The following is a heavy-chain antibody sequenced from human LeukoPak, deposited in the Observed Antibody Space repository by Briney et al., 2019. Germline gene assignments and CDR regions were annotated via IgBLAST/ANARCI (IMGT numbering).Heavy chain of an antibody. J-gene: IGHJ4*02. CDR2: INHSGST. V-gene: IGHV4-34*01. Sequence: PSETLPLSCAVYGGSIRGYYWSWIRQPPGKGLEWIGEINHSGSTNYNPSLKSRVTISVDTSKNQFSLKLSSVTAADTAVYYCARGLYYFDYWGQGTLVTVSS. CDR3: ARGLYYFDY. CDR1: GGSIRGYY.